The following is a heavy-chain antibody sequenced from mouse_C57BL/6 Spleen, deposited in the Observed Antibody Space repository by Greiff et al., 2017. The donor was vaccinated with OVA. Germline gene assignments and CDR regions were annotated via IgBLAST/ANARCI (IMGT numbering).Heavy chain of an antibody. J-gene: IGHJ2*01. V-gene: IGHV14-4*01. CDR3: TLYGYDYFDY. CDR2: IDPENGDT. D-gene: IGHD2-2*01. Sequence: VQLKQSGAELVRPGASVKLSCTASGFNIKDDYMHWVKQRPEQGLEWIGWIDPENGDTEYASKFQGKATITADTSSNTAYLQLSSLTSEDTAVYYCTLYGYDYFDYWGQGTTLTVSS. CDR1: GFNIKDDY.